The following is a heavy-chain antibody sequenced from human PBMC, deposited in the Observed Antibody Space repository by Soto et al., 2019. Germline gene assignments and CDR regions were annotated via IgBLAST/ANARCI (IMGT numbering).Heavy chain of an antibody. CDR1: GFSLSTSGVG. J-gene: IGHJ4*02. Sequence: QITLKESGPPLVKPTQTLTLTCTFSGFSLSTSGVGVGWIRQPPGEALEWLALIYWDDDKRYSPSLKSRLTITKDTSKNQVVLTMTNMDPVDTATYYCAHSSPTALIRAEFDYWGQGTLVTVSS. V-gene: IGHV2-5*02. D-gene: IGHD5-18*01. CDR3: AHSSPTALIRAEFDY. CDR2: IYWDDDK.